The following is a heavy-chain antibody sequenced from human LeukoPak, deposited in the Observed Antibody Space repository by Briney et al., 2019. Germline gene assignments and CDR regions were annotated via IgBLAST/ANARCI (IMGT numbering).Heavy chain of an antibody. V-gene: IGHV5-51*01. CDR3: ARHEDYGDYGLHWYFDL. J-gene: IGHJ2*01. D-gene: IGHD4-17*01. Sequence: GESLKISCKASGFSFTTYWIGWVRQMPGKGLEWMGIIYPGDSETRYSPSFQGRVTISADKSINTAYLQWSSLKTSDSAMYFCARHEDYGDYGLHWYFDLWGRGTLLTVSS. CDR2: IYPGDSET. CDR1: GFSFTTYW.